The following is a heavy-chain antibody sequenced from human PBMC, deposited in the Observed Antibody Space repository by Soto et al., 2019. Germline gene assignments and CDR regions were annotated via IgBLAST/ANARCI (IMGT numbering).Heavy chain of an antibody. CDR3: ARHAGGLTGYSNDFDY. D-gene: IGHD3-9*01. CDR1: GGSISSYY. V-gene: IGHV4-59*08. J-gene: IGHJ4*02. Sequence: SETLSLTCTVSGGSISSYYWSWIRQPPGKGLEWIGYIYYSGSTNYNPSLKSRVTISVDTSKNQFSLKLSSVTAADTAVYYCARHAGGLTGYSNDFDYWGQETLVTVSS. CDR2: IYYSGST.